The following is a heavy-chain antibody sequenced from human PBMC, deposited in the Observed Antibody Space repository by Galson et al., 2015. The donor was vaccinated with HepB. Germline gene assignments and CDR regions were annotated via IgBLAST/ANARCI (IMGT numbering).Heavy chain of an antibody. CDR3: AKDDSSSIVFYYYYYMDV. D-gene: IGHD6-6*01. CDR1: GFTFSSYG. Sequence: SLRLSCAASGFTFSSYGMHWVRQAPGKGLEWVAVISYDGSNKYYADSVKGRFTISRDNSKNTLYLQMNSLRAEDTAVYYCAKDDSSSIVFYYYYYMDVWGKGTTVTVSS. V-gene: IGHV3-30*18. CDR2: ISYDGSNK. J-gene: IGHJ6*03.